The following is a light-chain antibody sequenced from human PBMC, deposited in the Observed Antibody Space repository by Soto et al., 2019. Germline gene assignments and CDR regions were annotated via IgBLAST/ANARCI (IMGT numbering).Light chain of an antibody. Sequence: VVLTQSPGTLSLSPWERATLSCRTSQSVSASQLAWYQQKPGQAPRLLIYGVSNRATSIPDRFSGSGSGTHFTLTIDRLEPEDFAVYFCQQYTQSLWTFGQGTKVDIK. CDR1: QSVSASQ. CDR3: QQYTQSLWT. CDR2: GVS. V-gene: IGKV3-20*01. J-gene: IGKJ1*01.